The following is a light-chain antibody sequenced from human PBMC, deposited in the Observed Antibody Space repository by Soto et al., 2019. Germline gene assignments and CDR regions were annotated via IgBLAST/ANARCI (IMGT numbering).Light chain of an antibody. Sequence: DIQMTQSPSTLSASEGDRATITCRASQSISNWLAWYQQKPGKAPTLLISKASNSTSGIPSRFSGTGSGTDFTLTISSLQPDDLARYYCHQYDSYPFTFGGGTKVEIK. CDR3: HQYDSYPFT. V-gene: IGKV1-5*03. J-gene: IGKJ4*01. CDR1: QSISNW. CDR2: KAS.